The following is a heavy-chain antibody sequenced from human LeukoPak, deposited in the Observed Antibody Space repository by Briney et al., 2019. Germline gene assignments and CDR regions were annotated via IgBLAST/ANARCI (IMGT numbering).Heavy chain of an antibody. CDR1: GFTFNDYA. D-gene: IGHD7-27*01. V-gene: IGHV3-9*01. J-gene: IGHJ3*01. Sequence: GGSLRLSCAASGFTFNDYAMHWVRQAPGKGLEWVSGISWNSGSIGYADSVKGRFTISRDNAKNSLYLQMNSLRPEDTAGYYCAKELSATPRAAVQTGDAFDVWGQGTMVTVSS. CDR2: ISWNSGSI. CDR3: AKELSATPRAAVQTGDAFDV.